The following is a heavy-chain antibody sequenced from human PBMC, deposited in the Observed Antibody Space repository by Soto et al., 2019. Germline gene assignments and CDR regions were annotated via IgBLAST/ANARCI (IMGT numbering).Heavy chain of an antibody. V-gene: IGHV4-59*01. Sequence: QVQLQESGPGLVKPSETLSLTCTVSGASISADYWSWIRQPPGKRLEYIGFIYNGGSPNYNPSLESRVTISPDTSKNQFSLKLRSVTAADTAVYYCARGEWFLRGYGMDVWGRGTTVTVS. CDR3: ARGEWFLRGYGMDV. D-gene: IGHD3-3*01. CDR1: GASISADY. CDR2: IYNGGSP. J-gene: IGHJ6*02.